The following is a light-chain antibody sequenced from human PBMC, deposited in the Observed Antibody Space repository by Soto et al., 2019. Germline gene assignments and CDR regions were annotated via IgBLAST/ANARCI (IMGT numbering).Light chain of an antibody. CDR1: SSDVGGYNY. Sequence: QSALTQPPSASGSPGQSVTISCTGTSSDVGGYNYVSWYQQHPGKAPKLMIYEVSKRPSGVPDRFSGFKSGNTASLTVSGLQAEDEADYYCSSYAGINNLVFGGGTELTVL. V-gene: IGLV2-8*01. J-gene: IGLJ3*02. CDR2: EVS. CDR3: SSYAGINNLV.